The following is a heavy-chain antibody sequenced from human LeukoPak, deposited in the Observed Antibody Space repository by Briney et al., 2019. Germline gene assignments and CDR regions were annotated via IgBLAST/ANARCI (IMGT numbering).Heavy chain of an antibody. CDR1: GGSISSYY. CDR2: IYYSGST. D-gene: IGHD4-17*01. CDR3: ARHTSYGGNPAFGY. Sequence: SETLSLTCTVSGGSISSYYWSWIRQPPGKGLEWIGYIYYSGSTNYNPSLKSRVTISVDTSKSHFSLKLSSVTAADTAVYYCARHTSYGGNPAFGYWGQGTLVTVSS. J-gene: IGHJ4*02. V-gene: IGHV4-59*08.